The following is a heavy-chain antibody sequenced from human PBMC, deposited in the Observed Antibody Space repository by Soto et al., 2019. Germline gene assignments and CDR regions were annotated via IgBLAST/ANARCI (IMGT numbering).Heavy chain of an antibody. D-gene: IGHD6-13*01. CDR1: GFTFSSYA. CDR3: ARDRGRAEAGTEFEY. J-gene: IGHJ4*02. V-gene: IGHV3-23*01. CDR2: LTGSGGTP. Sequence: GGSLRLSCAASGFTFSSYAMSWVRQAPGKGLEWVSALTGSGGTPYYADSVRGRFTISRDNSKNTLYLQMSDLRAEDTAVYYCARDRGRAEAGTEFEYWGQGTLVTVSS.